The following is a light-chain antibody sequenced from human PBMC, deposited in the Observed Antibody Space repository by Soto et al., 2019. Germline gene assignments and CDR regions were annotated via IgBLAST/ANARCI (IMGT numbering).Light chain of an antibody. CDR2: DAS. V-gene: IGKV1D-13*01. CDR1: QDISRA. J-gene: IGKJ1*01. CDR3: QQFNNYFRT. Sequence: AIHLTQSPSSLSASVGDRVTITCRASQDISRALAWYQQKPGKAPKLLIYDASTLGGGVTSRFSGSGSGTDFTLTISSLQPEDFATYYCQQFNNYFRTFGQGTKV.